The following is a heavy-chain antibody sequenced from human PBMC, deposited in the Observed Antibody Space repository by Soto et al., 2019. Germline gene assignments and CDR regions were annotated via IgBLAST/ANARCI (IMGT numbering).Heavy chain of an antibody. CDR3: ARALYSGSYYLFDY. CDR2: ISADNINT. J-gene: IGHJ4*02. Sequence: ASVKVSCKASGYTFYSHSISWVRQAPGQGLEWMGRISADNINTKYAQKFRGRVTMTTDTSTSTLYMELSSLRSDDTAVYYCARALYSGSYYLFDYWGQGTLVTVSS. D-gene: IGHD1-26*01. CDR1: GYTFYSHS. V-gene: IGHV1-18*01.